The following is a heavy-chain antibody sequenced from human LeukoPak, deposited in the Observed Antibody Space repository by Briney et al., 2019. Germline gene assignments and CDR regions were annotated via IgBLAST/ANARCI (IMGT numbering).Heavy chain of an antibody. CDR2: IYAGGST. D-gene: IGHD6-13*01. CDR1: GFTVSSDY. V-gene: IGHV3-66*01. J-gene: IGHJ4*02. CDR3: ARGIYSHDY. Sequence: GGSLRLSCVASGFTVSSDYMSWVRQAPGKGLEWVSVIYAGGSTYYADSVKGRFTISRDTSKNTLYLQMNSLRAEDTAVYYCARGIYSHDYWGQGTLVTVSS.